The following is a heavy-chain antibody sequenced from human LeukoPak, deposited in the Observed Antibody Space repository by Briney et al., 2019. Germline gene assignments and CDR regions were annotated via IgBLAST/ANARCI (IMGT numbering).Heavy chain of an antibody. D-gene: IGHD3-22*01. J-gene: IGHJ4*02. CDR3: ARGLYYYDSSGYAYYFDY. V-gene: IGHV4-34*01. Sequence: GSLRLSCAASGFTFSSYAMSWIRQPPGKGLEWIGEINHSGSTNYNPSLKSRVTISVDTSKNQFSLKLSSVTAADTAVYYCARGLYYYDSSGYAYYFDYWGQGTLVTVSS. CDR2: INHSGST. CDR1: GFTFSSYA.